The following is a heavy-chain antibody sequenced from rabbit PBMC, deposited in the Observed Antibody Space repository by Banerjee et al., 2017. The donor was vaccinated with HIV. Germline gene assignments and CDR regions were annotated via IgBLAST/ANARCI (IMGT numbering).Heavy chain of an antibody. J-gene: IGHJ4*01. Sequence: QSLEESGGGLVQPEGSLTLTCKASGLDFSSSYWMSWVRQAPGKGLEWIACIWTSSGSTYYANWAKGRFTISKTSSTTVTLQMTSLTAADTATYFCATNASVGSDSLDLWGPGTLVTVS. CDR3: ATNASVGSDSLDL. D-gene: IGHD4-2*01. CDR1: GLDFSSSYW. V-gene: IGHV1S40*01. CDR2: IWTSSGST.